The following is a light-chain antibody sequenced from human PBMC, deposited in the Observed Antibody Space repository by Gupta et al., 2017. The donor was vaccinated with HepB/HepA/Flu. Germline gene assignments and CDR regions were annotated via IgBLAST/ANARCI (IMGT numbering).Light chain of an antibody. CDR1: QSLLHSNGYNY. Sequence: DIVITQSPLFLPVTPGEPASISCRSSQSLLHSNGYNYLDWYLQKPGQSPQLLIYLGSNRASGVPDRFSGSGSGTDFTLKISRVEAEDVGVYYCMQALQTPYTFGQGTKLEIK. CDR2: LGS. J-gene: IGKJ2*01. CDR3: MQALQTPYT. V-gene: IGKV2-28*01.